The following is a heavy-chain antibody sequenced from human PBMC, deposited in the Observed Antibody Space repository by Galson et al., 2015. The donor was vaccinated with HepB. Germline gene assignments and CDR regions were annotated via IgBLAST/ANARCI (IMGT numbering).Heavy chain of an antibody. CDR1: GGTFNSHA. J-gene: IGHJ6*03. Sequence: SVKVSCKASGGTFNSHAITWVRQAPGQGLEWMGGINPIVDKANYAQRFLGRVTISADKSTFTVYMELTGLRSEDTAIYYCARGVSPPLVPAAMLLVSPYFYYYMDIWGKGATVTVSS. V-gene: IGHV1-69*10. CDR2: INPIVDKA. CDR3: ARGVSPPLVPAAMLLVSPYFYYYMDI. D-gene: IGHD2-2*01.